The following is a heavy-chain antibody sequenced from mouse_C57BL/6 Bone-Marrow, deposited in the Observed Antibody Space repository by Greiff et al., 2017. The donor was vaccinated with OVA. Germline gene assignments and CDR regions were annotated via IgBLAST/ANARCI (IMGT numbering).Heavy chain of an antibody. CDR2: IDPSDSYT. Sequence: VQLQQPGAELVMPGASVKLSCKASGYTFTSSWMHWVKQRPGQGLEWIGEIDPSDSYTNYNQKFKGKSTLTVDKSSSTAYMQLSSLTSEDSAVYYCARRNYFDYWGQGTTLTVSS. V-gene: IGHV1-69*01. CDR1: GYTFTSSW. J-gene: IGHJ2*01. CDR3: ARRNYFDY.